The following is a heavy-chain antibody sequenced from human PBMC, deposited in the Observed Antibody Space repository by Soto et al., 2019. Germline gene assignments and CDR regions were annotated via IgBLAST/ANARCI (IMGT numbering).Heavy chain of an antibody. CDR2: MSYDGNNQ. J-gene: IGHJ4*02. Sequence: GGSLRLSCAASGFTFSSYAMHWVRQAPGKGLEWVTIMSYDGNNQYYADSVKGRFTISRDNFKNTLYLQMNSLRAEDTAVYYCAKALGELSPESFDYWGQGILVTVSS. D-gene: IGHD3-16*02. CDR3: AKALGELSPESFDY. V-gene: IGHV3-30*18. CDR1: GFTFSSYA.